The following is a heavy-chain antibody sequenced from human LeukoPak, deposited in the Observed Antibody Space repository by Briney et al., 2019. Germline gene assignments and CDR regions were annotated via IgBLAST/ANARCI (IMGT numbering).Heavy chain of an antibody. CDR1: GGSISSSSYY. V-gene: IGHV4-39*07. D-gene: IGHD3-16*02. J-gene: IGHJ4*02. Sequence: SETLSLTCTVSGGSISSSSYYWGWIRQPPGKGLEWIGSIYYSGSTYYNPSLKSRVTISVDTSKNQFSLKLSSVTAADTAVYYCARDPAVIGRYFDYWGQGALVTVSS. CDR3: ARDPAVIGRYFDY. CDR2: IYYSGST.